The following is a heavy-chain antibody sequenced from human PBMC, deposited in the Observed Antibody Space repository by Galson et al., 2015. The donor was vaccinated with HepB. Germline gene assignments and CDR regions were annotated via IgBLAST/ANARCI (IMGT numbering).Heavy chain of an antibody. CDR2: ISSNGGFI. CDR1: RFTFSSYD. Sequence: SLRLSCAASRFTFSSYDMSWVRQAPGKGLEWVSTISSNGGFIKYADSVKGRFTISRDNSKDTLFLQMNSLRAEDTARYYCAKSGYDRSGRYQRFESWGQGTLVSVSS. J-gene: IGHJ4*02. V-gene: IGHV3-23*01. CDR3: AKSGYDRSGRYQRFES. D-gene: IGHD3-22*01.